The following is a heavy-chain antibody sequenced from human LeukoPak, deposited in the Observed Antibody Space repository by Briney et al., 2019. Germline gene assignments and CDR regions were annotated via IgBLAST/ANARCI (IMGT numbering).Heavy chain of an antibody. J-gene: IGHJ6*02. CDR3: ARGGDGYNLMSYGMDV. Sequence: GASVKVSCKASGYTFTSYGISWVRQAPGQGLEWMGWISAYNGNTNYAQKLQGRVTLTRNTFISAAYMELNSLTSDDTAVYYCARGGDGYNLMSYGMDVWGQGTTVTVSS. CDR2: ISAYNGNT. CDR1: GYTFTSYG. D-gene: IGHD5-24*01. V-gene: IGHV1-18*01.